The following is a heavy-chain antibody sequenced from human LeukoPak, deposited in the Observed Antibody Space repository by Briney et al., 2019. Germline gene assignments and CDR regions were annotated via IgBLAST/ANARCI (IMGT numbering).Heavy chain of an antibody. V-gene: IGHV3-23*01. CDR3: AKIPGVRYYYYGMDV. Sequence: GGSLRLSCAASGFTSSSYAMSWVRQAPGKGLEWVSAISGSGGSTYYADSVKGRFTISRDNSKNTLYLQMNSLRAEDTAVYYCAKIPGVRYYYYGMDVWGQGTTVTVSS. D-gene: IGHD2-21*01. CDR1: GFTSSSYA. CDR2: ISGSGGST. J-gene: IGHJ6*02.